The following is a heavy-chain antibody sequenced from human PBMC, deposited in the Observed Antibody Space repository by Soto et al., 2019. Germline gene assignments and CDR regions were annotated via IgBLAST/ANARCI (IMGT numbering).Heavy chain of an antibody. D-gene: IGHD2-15*01. J-gene: IGHJ4*02. CDR3: ASEIFDCSGGSCTYYFDY. CDR2: IYYIVST. Sequence: SGTLSFTGTVAGGSISSYHWSWIRQPPGKGLEWIGYIYYIVSTNYNPSLKSRVTISVDTSKNQFSLELSSVTAADTDVYYCASEIFDCSGGSCTYYFDYWGQGTLVNVSS. CDR1: GGSISSYH. V-gene: IGHV4-59*01.